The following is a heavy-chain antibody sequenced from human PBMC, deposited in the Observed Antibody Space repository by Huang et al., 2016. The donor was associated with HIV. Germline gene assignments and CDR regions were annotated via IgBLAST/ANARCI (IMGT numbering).Heavy chain of an antibody. J-gene: IGHJ4*02. CDR1: GGSFRNFA. Sequence: QVQLVQSGAEVKKPGSSVKVSCKASGGSFRNFAIGWVRQAPGQGLEWKGGIIPTLGTANYAQNFQGRVTIIADESTSTAYMELSSLRSEDTAVYYCATVDYYDTSGPQRGYFDNWGQGTLVTVSS. CDR2: IIPTLGTA. D-gene: IGHD3-22*01. CDR3: ATVDYYDTSGPQRGYFDN. V-gene: IGHV1-69*01.